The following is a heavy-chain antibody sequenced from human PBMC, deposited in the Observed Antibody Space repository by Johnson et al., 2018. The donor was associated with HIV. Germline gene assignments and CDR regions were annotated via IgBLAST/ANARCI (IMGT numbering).Heavy chain of an antibody. CDR2: IKSKTDGGTT. D-gene: IGHD5-18*01. V-gene: IGHV3-15*01. CDR1: GFSFSNAW. Sequence: EVQLVESGGGLVKPGESLRLSCAASGFSFSNAWMNWVRQAPGKGLEWVGRIKSKTDGGTTDYAAPVKGRFTLSRDDSKNTLFLQMNSLRAEDTAVYYCARGYSYEWRGELDAFDIWGQGTMVTVSS. CDR3: ARGYSYEWRGELDAFDI. J-gene: IGHJ3*02.